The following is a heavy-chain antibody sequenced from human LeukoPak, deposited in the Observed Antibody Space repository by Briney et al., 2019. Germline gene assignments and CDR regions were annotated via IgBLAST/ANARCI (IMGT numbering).Heavy chain of an antibody. CDR1: GFTFSSYW. CDR3: ARVMITFGGVLVLFEY. Sequence: GGSLRLSCAASGFTFSSYWMSWVRQAPGKGLEWVANIKQDGSEKYYVDSVKGRFTISRDNAKNSLYLQMNSLRAEDTAVYYCARVMITFGGVLVLFEYWGPGTLVTVSS. J-gene: IGHJ4*02. CDR2: IKQDGSEK. V-gene: IGHV3-7*01. D-gene: IGHD3-16*02.